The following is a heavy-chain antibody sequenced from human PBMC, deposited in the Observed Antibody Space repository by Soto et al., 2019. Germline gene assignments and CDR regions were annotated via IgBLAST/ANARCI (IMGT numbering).Heavy chain of an antibody. CDR1: GCTFSSYA. J-gene: IGHJ4*02. V-gene: IGHV1-69*13. D-gene: IGHD3-22*01. Sequence: SVKVSFKASGCTFSSYAISWVRQAPGQGLEWMGGIIPIFGTANYAQKFQGRVTITADESTSTAYMELSSLRSEDTAVYYCAREWSYDSSGPLSYWGQGTLVTVSS. CDR2: IIPIFGTA. CDR3: AREWSYDSSGPLSY.